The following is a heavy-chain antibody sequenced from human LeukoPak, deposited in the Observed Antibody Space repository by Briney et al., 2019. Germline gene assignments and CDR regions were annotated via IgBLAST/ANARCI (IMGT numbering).Heavy chain of an antibody. V-gene: IGHV1-2*02. J-gene: IGHJ4*02. CDR2: INPNSGDT. CDR1: VYTFTCYY. CDR3: AREADCSSISCYLDY. D-gene: IGHD2-2*01. Sequence: ASVKVSCKASVYTFTCYYMHGVRPAPCQGLDWMGWINPNSGDTNYVQKFQGRGTMTRDTSISTAYMGLSRLRSDDTAVYFCAREADCSSISCYLDYWGQGTLVTVSS.